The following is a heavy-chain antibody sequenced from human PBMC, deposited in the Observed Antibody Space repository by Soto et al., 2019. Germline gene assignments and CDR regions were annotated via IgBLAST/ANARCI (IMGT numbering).Heavy chain of an antibody. Sequence: QVQLVQSGTEVRKPGASVKVSCKTSGYIFTDFFVHWIRQAPGQGLEWLGWVNPKDGDTEYAQKFLGRVSMTRDTSTNPVYMEMTRLTPNDTAVYYCGRIPAPGRPTTTFYWGQGSLV. CDR3: GRIPAPGRPTTTFY. CDR2: VNPKDGDT. J-gene: IGHJ4*02. V-gene: IGHV1-2*02. D-gene: IGHD1-26*01. CDR1: GYIFTDFF.